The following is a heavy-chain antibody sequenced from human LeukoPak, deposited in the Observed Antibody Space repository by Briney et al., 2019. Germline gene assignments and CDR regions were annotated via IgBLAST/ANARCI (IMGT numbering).Heavy chain of an antibody. CDR3: AKDRXKWIVVVXAAXXWXDP. Sequence: GGSLRLSCAASGFTFSSYAMSWVRQAPGKGLEWVSAISGSGGSTYYADSVKGRFTISRDNSNNTLYLQMNSLRAEDTSVYYCAKDRXKWIVVVXAAXXWXDPWGQ. D-gene: IGHD2-2*02. V-gene: IGHV3-23*01. J-gene: IGHJ5*02. CDR2: ISGSGGST. CDR1: GFTFSSYA.